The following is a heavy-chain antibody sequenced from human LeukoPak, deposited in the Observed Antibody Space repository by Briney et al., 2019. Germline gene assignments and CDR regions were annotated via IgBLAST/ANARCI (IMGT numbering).Heavy chain of an antibody. CDR1: GYTFTGYY. D-gene: IGHD3-9*01. CDR2: ISSYNGNT. Sequence: GASVKVSCKASGYTFTGYYMHWVRQAPGQGLEWMGWISSYNGNTNYAQKLQGRATMTTDTSTSTAYMELRSLRSDDTAVYYCARDSFPSDDILTGPFDNWGQGTLVTVSS. CDR3: ARDSFPSDDILTGPFDN. J-gene: IGHJ4*02. V-gene: IGHV1-18*04.